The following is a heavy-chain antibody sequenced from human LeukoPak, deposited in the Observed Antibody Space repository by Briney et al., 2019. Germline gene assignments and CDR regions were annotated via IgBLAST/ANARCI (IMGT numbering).Heavy chain of an antibody. D-gene: IGHD3-22*01. Sequence: SETLSLTCTVSGGSISSYYWSWIRQPAGKGLEWIGRIYTSGSTNYNPSLKSRVTMSVDTSKNQFSLKLSSVTAADTAVYYCARDSYYYDSSGYYLRLPLDYWGQGTLVTVSS. CDR1: GGSISSYY. V-gene: IGHV4-4*07. CDR2: IYTSGST. CDR3: ARDSYYYDSSGYYLRLPLDY. J-gene: IGHJ4*02.